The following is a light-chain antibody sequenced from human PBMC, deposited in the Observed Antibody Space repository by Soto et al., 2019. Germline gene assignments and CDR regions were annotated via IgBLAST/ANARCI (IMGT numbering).Light chain of an antibody. V-gene: IGLV1-40*01. Sequence: QSLLTQPPSVSGAPGQTVTISCTGSSSNIGAGYDVHWYQQLPGVAPRLLIYGNNNRPSGVPPRFSASKSGTSASLAISGLQSDDEADYFCFSYAGSSTWVFGGGTKLTVL. J-gene: IGLJ3*02. CDR2: GNN. CDR3: FSYAGSSTWV. CDR1: SSNIGAGYD.